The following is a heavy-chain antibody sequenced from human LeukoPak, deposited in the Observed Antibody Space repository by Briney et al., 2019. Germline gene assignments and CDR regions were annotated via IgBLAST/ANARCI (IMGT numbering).Heavy chain of an antibody. D-gene: IGHD6-19*01. CDR2: ISGSGGST. J-gene: IGHJ4*02. V-gene: IGHV3-23*01. Sequence: GGSLRLSCAASGFTFSSYAMSWVRQAPGKGLEWVSAISGSGGSTYYADSVKGRFTISRDNSKNTLYLQMNSLRAEDTALYYCARDLRSSGWSRFEYWGQGTLVTVSS. CDR3: ARDLRSSGWSRFEY. CDR1: GFTFSSYA.